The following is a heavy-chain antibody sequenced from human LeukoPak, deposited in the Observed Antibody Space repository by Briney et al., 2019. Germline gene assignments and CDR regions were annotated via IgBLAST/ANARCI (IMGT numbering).Heavy chain of an antibody. V-gene: IGHV1-69*05. CDR3: ASGQGSSSSEDWFDP. Sequence: SVKVSCKASGGTFSSYAISWVRQAPGQGLEWMGGIIPIFGTANYAQKFQGRATITTDESTSTAYMELSSLRSEDTAVYYCASGQGSSSSEDWFDPWGQGTLVTVSS. CDR2: IIPIFGTA. CDR1: GGTFSSYA. D-gene: IGHD6-6*01. J-gene: IGHJ5*02.